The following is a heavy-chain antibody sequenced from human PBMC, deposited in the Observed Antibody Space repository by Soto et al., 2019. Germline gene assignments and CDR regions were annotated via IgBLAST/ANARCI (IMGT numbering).Heavy chain of an antibody. V-gene: IGHV4-31*03. J-gene: IGHJ4*02. D-gene: IGHD2-21*02. CDR2: IYHSGST. CDR3: AIDPVGDPYGYFAY. CDR1: SGSITSGGYY. Sequence: QVQLQESGPGLVKPSQTLSLTCTVSSGSITSGGYYWSWIRQLPGKGLEYIGYIYHSGSTYYNPSLKTRLTISVDTSNNQFSLTLTSVTAAVAAVYHCAIDPVGDPYGYFAYWGQGTPVTVSS.